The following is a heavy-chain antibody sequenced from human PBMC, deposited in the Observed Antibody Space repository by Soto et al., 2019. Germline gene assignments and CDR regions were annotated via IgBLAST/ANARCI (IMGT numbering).Heavy chain of an antibody. J-gene: IGHJ5*02. D-gene: IGHD2-2*01. CDR3: ARAPLTSLRWFDP. CDR1: GGSFSGYY. V-gene: IGHV4-34*01. Sequence: QVQLQQWGAGLLKPSETLSLTCAVYGGSFSGYYWSWIRQPPGKGREWIGEINHSGSTNYNPSLKSRVTRSEDTSKNQFSLKLSSVTAADTAVYYCARAPLTSLRWFDPWGQGTLVTVSS. CDR2: INHSGST.